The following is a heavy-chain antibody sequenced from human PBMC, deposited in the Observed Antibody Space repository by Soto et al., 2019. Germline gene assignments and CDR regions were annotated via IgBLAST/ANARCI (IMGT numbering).Heavy chain of an antibody. Sequence: ASGKVSCKASGYTFTSYGIIWVRQAPGQGLEWMGWISAYNGNTNYAQKLQGRVTMTTDTSTSTAYMELRSLRSDDTAVYYCARGWGSSGPLPYGYFQHWGQGTLVTVSS. CDR1: GYTFTSYG. V-gene: IGHV1-18*01. D-gene: IGHD3-22*01. CDR3: ARGWGSSGPLPYGYFQH. J-gene: IGHJ1*01. CDR2: ISAYNGNT.